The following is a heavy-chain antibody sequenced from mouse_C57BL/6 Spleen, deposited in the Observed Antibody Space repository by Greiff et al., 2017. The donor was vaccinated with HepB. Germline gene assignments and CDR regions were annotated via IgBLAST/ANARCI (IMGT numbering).Heavy chain of an antibody. V-gene: IGHV1-80*01. J-gene: IGHJ2*01. CDR1: GYAFSSYW. CDR2: IYPGDGDT. D-gene: IGHD2-12*01. CDR3: ARLELLSFDY. Sequence: QVHVKQSGAELVKPGASVKISCKASGYAFSSYWMNWVKQRPGKGLEWIGQIYPGDGDTNYNGKFKGKATLTADKSSSTAYMQLSSLTSEDSAVYFCARLELLSFDYWGQGTTLTVSS.